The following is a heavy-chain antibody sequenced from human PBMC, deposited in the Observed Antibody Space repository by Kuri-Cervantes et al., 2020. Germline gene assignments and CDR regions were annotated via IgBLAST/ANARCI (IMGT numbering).Heavy chain of an antibody. CDR1: GYTFTGYH. V-gene: IGHV1-2*02. D-gene: IGHD3-22*01. Sequence: ASVKVSCKASGYTFTGYHMHWVRQAPGQGLEWMGWINPNSGGTNYAQKFQGRVTMTRDTSISTAYMEPSRLRSDDTAVYYCARGPFDDYYDSSAYYGMDVWGQGTTVTVSS. CDR3: ARGPFDDYYDSSAYYGMDV. CDR2: INPNSGGT. J-gene: IGHJ6*02.